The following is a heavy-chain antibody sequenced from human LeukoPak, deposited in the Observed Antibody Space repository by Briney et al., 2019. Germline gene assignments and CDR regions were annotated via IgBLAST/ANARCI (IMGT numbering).Heavy chain of an antibody. J-gene: IGHJ4*02. CDR1: GFTFSSYW. CDR2: INSDGSST. CDR3: AKMDCSGGSCYGIDY. D-gene: IGHD2-15*01. V-gene: IGHV3-74*01. Sequence: PGGSLRLSCAASGFTFSSYWMHWVRQAPGKGLVWVSRINSDGSSTNYADSVKGRFTISRDNAKNTLYLQMNSLRAEDTAVYYCAKMDCSGGSCYGIDYWGQGTLVTVSS.